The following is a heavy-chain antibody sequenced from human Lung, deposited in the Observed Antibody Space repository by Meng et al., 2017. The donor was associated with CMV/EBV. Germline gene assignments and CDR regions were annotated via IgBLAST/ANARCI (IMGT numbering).Heavy chain of an antibody. CDR3: ARARAGRGDYYYYYGMDV. J-gene: IGHJ6*02. Sequence: SXAASGFTFSSYDMHWVRQATGKGLEWVSAIGTAGDTYYPGSVKGRFTISRENAKNSLYLQMNSLRAGDTAVYYCARARAGRGDYYYYYGMDVWXQGTTVTVSS. D-gene: IGHD6-13*01. CDR1: GFTFSSYD. V-gene: IGHV3-13*01. CDR2: IGTAGDT.